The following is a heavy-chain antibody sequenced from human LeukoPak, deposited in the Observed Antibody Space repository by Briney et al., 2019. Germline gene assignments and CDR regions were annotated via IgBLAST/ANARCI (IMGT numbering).Heavy chain of an antibody. CDR2: IYTSGST. V-gene: IGHV4-61*02. Sequence: SETLSLTCTVSGGSISSGSYYWSWIRQPAGKGLERIGRIYTSGSTNYNPSLKSRVTISVDTSKNQFSLKLSSVTAADTAVYYCARGKYSSGPIHFDYWGQGTLVTVSS. CDR1: GGSISSGSYY. D-gene: IGHD6-19*01. CDR3: ARGKYSSGPIHFDY. J-gene: IGHJ4*02.